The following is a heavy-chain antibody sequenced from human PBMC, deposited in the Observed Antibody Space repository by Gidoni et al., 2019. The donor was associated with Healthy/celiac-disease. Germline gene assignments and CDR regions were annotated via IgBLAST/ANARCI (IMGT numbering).Heavy chain of an antibody. Sequence: VQLQQWGAGLLKTSETLSLTCAVYGGSFSGYYWSWIRQPPGKGLEWIGEINHSGSTNYNPSLKSRVTISVDTSKNQFSLKLSSVTAADTAVYYCARGATGTSWFDPWGQGTLVTVSS. D-gene: IGHD1-7*01. CDR1: GGSFSGYY. J-gene: IGHJ5*02. CDR3: ARGATGTSWFDP. V-gene: IGHV4-34*01. CDR2: INHSGST.